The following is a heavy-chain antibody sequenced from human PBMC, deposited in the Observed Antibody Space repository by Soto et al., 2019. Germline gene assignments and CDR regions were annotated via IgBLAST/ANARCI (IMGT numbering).Heavy chain of an antibody. CDR2: ISAYNGNT. CDR3: AREGEMPYYYYGLDV. J-gene: IGHJ6*02. V-gene: IGHV1-18*01. Sequence: ASVKVSCKASGYTFTSYGISWVRQAPGQGLEWMGWISAYNGNTKYAQKLQGRVTMTTDTSTSTAYMELRSLRSDDTAVYYCAREGEMPYYYYGLDVWGQGTTVTVS. CDR1: GYTFTSYG. D-gene: IGHD3-16*01.